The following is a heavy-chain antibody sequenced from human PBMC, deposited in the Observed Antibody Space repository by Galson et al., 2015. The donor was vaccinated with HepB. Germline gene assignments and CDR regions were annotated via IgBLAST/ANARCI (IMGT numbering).Heavy chain of an antibody. V-gene: IGHV1-69*13. Sequence: SVKVSCKASGGTFSTYAISWVRQAPGQGLEWMGGITPIFGTANYAQKFQGRVTITADESTSTAYMELSSLRSEDMAVYYCAREGMAAPSNPVDYWGQGTLVTVSS. D-gene: IGHD6-13*01. J-gene: IGHJ4*02. CDR2: ITPIFGTA. CDR3: AREGMAAPSNPVDY. CDR1: GGTFSTYA.